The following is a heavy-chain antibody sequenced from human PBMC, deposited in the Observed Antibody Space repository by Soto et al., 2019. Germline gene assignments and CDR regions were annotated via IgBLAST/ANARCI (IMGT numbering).Heavy chain of an antibody. CDR2: IYYSGST. D-gene: IGHD6-19*01. CDR1: GGSISSSSYY. V-gene: IGHV4-39*01. J-gene: IGHJ3*02. CDR3: ARPRLTSSSGWYVAFDI. Sequence: SETLSLTCTVSGGSISSSSYYWGWIRQPPGKGLEWIGSIYYSGSTYYNPSLKSRVTISVDTSKNQFSLKLSSVTAADTAVYYCARPRLTSSSGWYVAFDIWGQGTMVTVSS.